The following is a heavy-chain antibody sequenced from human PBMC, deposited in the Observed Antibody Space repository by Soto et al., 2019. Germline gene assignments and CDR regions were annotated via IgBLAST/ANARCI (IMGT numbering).Heavy chain of an antibody. CDR2: INPKSGGT. Sequence: VSCKDSRFTLTDRYMQWVRQSPGQGLEWMGWINPKSGGTNYAQKFQGWVTMTRDTSSSTAYMEVNRLKSGDTAVYYCARGHDNSNYAAQHWGQGTLVTVTS. CDR1: RFTLTDRY. V-gene: IGHV1-2*04. CDR3: ARGHDNSNYAAQH. D-gene: IGHD4-4*01. J-gene: IGHJ4*02.